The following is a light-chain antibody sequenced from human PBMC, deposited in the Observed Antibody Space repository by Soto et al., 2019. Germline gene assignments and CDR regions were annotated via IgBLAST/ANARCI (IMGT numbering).Light chain of an antibody. CDR1: QSVSSN. CDR3: QQYNNWPLWT. J-gene: IGKJ1*01. V-gene: IGKV3-15*01. CDR2: GAS. Sequence: EIVMTQSPATLSVSPWERATLSCRASQSVSSNLAWYQQKPGQAPRLLIYGASTRATGIPARFSGSGSGTEFTLTISSRQSADVAVYYCQQYNNWPLWTFGQGTKVEIK.